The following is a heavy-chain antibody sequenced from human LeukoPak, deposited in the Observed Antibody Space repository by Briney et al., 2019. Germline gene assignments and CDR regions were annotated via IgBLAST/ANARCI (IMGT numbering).Heavy chain of an antibody. Sequence: GESLKISCKGSGYSFTSYWIGWVRQMPGKGLEWMGIIYPGDSDTRYSPSYQGQVTISADKSISTAYLQWSSLKASDTAMYYCAREARGYYDSSGYYSDAFDIWGQGTMVTVSS. D-gene: IGHD3-22*01. CDR3: AREARGYYDSSGYYSDAFDI. CDR2: IYPGDSDT. V-gene: IGHV5-51*01. CDR1: GYSFTSYW. J-gene: IGHJ3*02.